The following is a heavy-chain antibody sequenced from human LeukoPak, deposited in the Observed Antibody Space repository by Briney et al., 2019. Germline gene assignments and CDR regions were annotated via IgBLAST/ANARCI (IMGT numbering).Heavy chain of an antibody. D-gene: IGHD3-3*01. CDR1: GGSISSYY. J-gene: IGHJ3*02. CDR3: ARSPLTIFGVVIIPDAFDI. Sequence: SETLSLTCTVSGGSISSYYWSWIRQPAGKGLEWIGRIYTSGSTNYNPSLKSRVTMSVDTSKNQFSLKLSSVTAADTAVYYCARSPLTIFGVVIIPDAFDIWGQGTMVTVSS. V-gene: IGHV4-4*07. CDR2: IYTSGST.